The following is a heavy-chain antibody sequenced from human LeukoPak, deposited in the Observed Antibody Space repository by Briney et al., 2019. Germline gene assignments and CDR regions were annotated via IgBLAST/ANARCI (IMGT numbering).Heavy chain of an antibody. CDR1: GFTLSSYS. CDR3: TRDSSSWYNYGMDV. Sequence: PGGSLRLSCAASGFTLSSYSMNWVRQAPGKGLEWVSSISSSSSYIYYADSVKGRFTISRDNAKNSLYLQMNSLRAEDTAVYYCTRDSSSWYNYGMDVWGKGTTVTVSS. D-gene: IGHD6-13*01. CDR2: ISSSSSYI. V-gene: IGHV3-21*01. J-gene: IGHJ6*04.